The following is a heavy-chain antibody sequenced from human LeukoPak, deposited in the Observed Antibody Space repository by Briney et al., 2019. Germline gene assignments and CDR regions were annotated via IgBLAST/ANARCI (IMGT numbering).Heavy chain of an antibody. CDR2: ISGSGGRI. V-gene: IGHV3-23*01. CDR1: GFIFSGYA. J-gene: IGHJ6*03. D-gene: IGHD3-9*01. CDR3: AKDTALGYFDGFFFGNMDV. Sequence: GGSLRLSCAGSGFIFSGYAMTWVRQAPGKGLEWVSVISGSGGRIYYADSVKGRFTISRDNSKNTLYLQMNSLRAEDTAVYYCAKDTALGYFDGFFFGNMDVWGKGTTVSVSS.